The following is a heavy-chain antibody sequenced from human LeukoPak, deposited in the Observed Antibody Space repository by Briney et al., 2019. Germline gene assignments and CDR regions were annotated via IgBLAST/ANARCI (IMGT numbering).Heavy chain of an antibody. CDR1: GFTFSSYS. J-gene: IGHJ4*02. CDR3: AGGSGKVIYDYVWGSYRLFDY. V-gene: IGHV3-21*01. D-gene: IGHD3-16*02. CDR2: ISSSSSYI. Sequence: PGGSLRLSCAASGFTFSSYSMNWVRQAPGKGLEWVSSISSSSSYIYYADSVKGRFTISRDNAKNSLYLQMNSLRAEDTAVYYCAGGSGKVIYDYVWGSYRLFDYWGQGTLVTVSS.